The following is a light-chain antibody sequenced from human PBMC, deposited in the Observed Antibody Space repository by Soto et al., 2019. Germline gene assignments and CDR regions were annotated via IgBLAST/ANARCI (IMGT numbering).Light chain of an antibody. CDR2: GAS. V-gene: IGKV3-15*01. CDR3: QQYNNWPVT. CDR1: QSVSSN. Sequence: EIVMTQSPATLSVSPGERATLSCRASQSVSSNLAWYQQXXXXAPRLLIYGASTRATGIPARFXXXXXXXXXXLTISSLQSEDFAVYYCQQYNNWPVTFGGGTKVEIK. J-gene: IGKJ4*01.